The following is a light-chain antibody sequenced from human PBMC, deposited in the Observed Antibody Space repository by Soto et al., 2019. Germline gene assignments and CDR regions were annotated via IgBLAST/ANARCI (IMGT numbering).Light chain of an antibody. J-gene: IGKJ1*01. CDR3: QQFDNWPWT. CDR1: QSIGGW. CDR2: DAS. Sequence: DIQMTQSPSTLSASVGDRVTITCRASQSIGGWLAWYQQRPGKAPRLLIYDASSVESGVPSRFSGSRSGTKFTLAISSLQSDDFATYYCQQFDNWPWTFGQGTKVDIK. V-gene: IGKV1-5*01.